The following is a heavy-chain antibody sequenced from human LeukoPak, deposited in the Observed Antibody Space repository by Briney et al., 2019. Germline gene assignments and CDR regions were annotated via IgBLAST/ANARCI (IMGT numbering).Heavy chain of an antibody. CDR3: ARRYGSGSSGTFDY. CDR2: IYHSGRT. CDR1: GGSISSSNW. Sequence: PSGTLSLTCAVSGGSISSSNWWSWVRQPPGKGLEWIGEIYHSGRTNYNPSLKSRGTISVAKSKNQFSLKLSSVTAADTAVYYCARRYGSGSSGTFDYWGQGTLVTVSS. D-gene: IGHD3-10*01. J-gene: IGHJ4*02. V-gene: IGHV4-4*02.